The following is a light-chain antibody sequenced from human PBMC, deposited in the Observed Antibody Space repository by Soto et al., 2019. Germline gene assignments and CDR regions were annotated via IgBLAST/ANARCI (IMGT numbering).Light chain of an antibody. CDR1: QSVSSRY. V-gene: IGKV3-20*01. CDR3: QQYGSSLWT. J-gene: IGKJ1*01. CDR2: GAS. Sequence: EIVLTQSPGTLSLSPGERATLSCRASQSVSSRYIAWYQQKPAQALRLLIYGASSRATGIPDRFSGSGSGTDFTLTISRLEPEDFAVYYCQQYGSSLWTFGQGTKVDIK.